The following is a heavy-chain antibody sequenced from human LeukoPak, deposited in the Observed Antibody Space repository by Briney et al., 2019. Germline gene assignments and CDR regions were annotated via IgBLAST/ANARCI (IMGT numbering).Heavy chain of an antibody. J-gene: IGHJ2*01. D-gene: IGHD6-19*01. CDR3: VRQIGAGAFDL. V-gene: IGHV4-34*01. Sequence: PSETLSLTCAVYEGSLSGYFWSWIRQPPGKGLEWIGEISIAGEINYNPSLRSRATISMDTTKNQFSLRLTSVIAADTALCYCVRQIGAGAFDLWGRDRVVTVSS. CDR1: EGSLSGYF. CDR2: ISIAGEI.